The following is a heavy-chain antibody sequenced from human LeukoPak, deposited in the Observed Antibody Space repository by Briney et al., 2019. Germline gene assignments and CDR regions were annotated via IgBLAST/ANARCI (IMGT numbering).Heavy chain of an antibody. D-gene: IGHD5-18*01. CDR3: ARALDTWDFDL. Sequence: PSETLSLTCAVYGGSFSGYYWSWIRQPAGKGLEWIGRIYTSGSTNYNPSLKSRVTMSVDTSKNQFSLKLSSVTAADTAVYYCARALDTWDFDLWGRGTLVTVSS. V-gene: IGHV4-59*10. CDR2: IYTSGST. CDR1: GGSFSGYY. J-gene: IGHJ2*01.